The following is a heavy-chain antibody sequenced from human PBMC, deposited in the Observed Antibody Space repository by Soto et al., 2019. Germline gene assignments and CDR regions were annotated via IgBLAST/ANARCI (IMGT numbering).Heavy chain of an antibody. CDR2: VSSDGNTK. J-gene: IGHJ4*01. CDR1: GFSFSSYG. V-gene: IGHV3-30*18. D-gene: IGHD6-19*01. Sequence: SLRLSCVASGFSFSSYGIHWVRQAPGKGLEWVAVVSSDGNTKYYADSVKGRFTISRDNSKNTLYLQMDSLRPADTAVYYCAKEIAVAGDFDYWGHGTLVTVSS. CDR3: AKEIAVAGDFDY.